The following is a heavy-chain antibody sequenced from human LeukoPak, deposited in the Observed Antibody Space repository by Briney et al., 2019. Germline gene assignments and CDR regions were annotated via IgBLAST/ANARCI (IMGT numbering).Heavy chain of an antibody. V-gene: IGHV3-74*01. CDR3: ARVPITLAGTKDAKYFQH. Sequence: GGSLRLSCAAPGFTFSRYWMHWVHQAPGKGLVWVSRINSDGSNTSYADSVKGRFTISRDNAKNTLYLQMNSLRAEDTAVFYCARVPITLAGTKDAKYFQHWGQGTLVTVSS. CDR2: INSDGSNT. D-gene: IGHD6-19*01. CDR1: GFTFSRYW. J-gene: IGHJ1*01.